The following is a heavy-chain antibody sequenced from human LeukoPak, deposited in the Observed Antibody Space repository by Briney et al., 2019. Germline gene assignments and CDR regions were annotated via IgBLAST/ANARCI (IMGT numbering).Heavy chain of an antibody. J-gene: IGHJ4*02. D-gene: IGHD2-2*01. V-gene: IGHV1-18*01. CDR1: GYTFGNYG. Sequence: GASVKVSCKASGYTFGNYGISWVRQAPGQGLEWMGWISAYNGNADYAQNLQGRVTMATDTSTSTAYMDLRSLRPDDTAVYYCARVSGYCTSTSCHDYWGQGTLVSVSS. CDR3: ARVSGYCTSTSCHDY. CDR2: ISAYNGNA.